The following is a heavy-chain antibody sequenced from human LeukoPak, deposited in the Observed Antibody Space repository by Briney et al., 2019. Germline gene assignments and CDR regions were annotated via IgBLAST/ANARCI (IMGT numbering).Heavy chain of an antibody. V-gene: IGHV3-30*04. D-gene: IGHD6-19*01. J-gene: IGHJ4*02. Sequence: PGRSLRLSCAASGFTFSSYAMHWVRQAPGKGLEWVAVISYDGSNKYYADSVKGRFTISRDNSKNTLYLQMNSLRAEDTAVYYCARGLRIAVAGNIDYWGQGTLVTVSS. CDR1: GFTFSSYA. CDR3: ARGLRIAVAGNIDY. CDR2: ISYDGSNK.